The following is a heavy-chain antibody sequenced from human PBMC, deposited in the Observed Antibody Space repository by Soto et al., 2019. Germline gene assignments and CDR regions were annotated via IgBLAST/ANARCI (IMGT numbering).Heavy chain of an antibody. CDR3: APMVRGVSY. D-gene: IGHD3-10*01. CDR2: ISYDGSNK. J-gene: IGHJ4*02. CDR1: GFTFSSYA. V-gene: IGHV3-30-3*01. Sequence: QVQLVESGGGVVQPGRSLRLSCAASGFTFSSYAMHWVRQAPGKGLEWVAVISYDGSNKYYADSVKGRFTISRDNSKNTLYLQMNSLRAEDTAVYYCAPMVRGVSYWGQGTLVTVSS.